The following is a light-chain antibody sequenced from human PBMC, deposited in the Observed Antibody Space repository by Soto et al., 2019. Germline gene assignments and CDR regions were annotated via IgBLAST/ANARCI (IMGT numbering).Light chain of an antibody. CDR2: GAS. CDR3: EQYGISPPWT. CDR1: QSVSSSY. J-gene: IGKJ1*01. V-gene: IGKV3-20*01. Sequence: EIVLTQSPGTLSLSPGERATLSCRASQSVSSSYLAWYQQKPGQAPRILIYGASSRATGIPDRFSGSGSGTDFTLTISRLEPEDFAVYYCEQYGISPPWTFGQGTKVEIK.